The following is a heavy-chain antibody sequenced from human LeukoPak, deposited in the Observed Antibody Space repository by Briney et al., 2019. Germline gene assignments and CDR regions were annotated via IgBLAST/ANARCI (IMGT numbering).Heavy chain of an antibody. CDR2: IIPIFGTA. D-gene: IGHD6-13*01. J-gene: IGHJ6*03. Sequence: SVKVSCKASVGTFSSYAISWVRQAPGQGLEWMGGIIPIFGTANYAQKFQGRVTITADESTSTAYMELSSLRSEDTAVYYCASIAAAGGYYYMDVWGKGTTVTVSS. V-gene: IGHV1-69*13. CDR3: ASIAAAGGYYYMDV. CDR1: VGTFSSYA.